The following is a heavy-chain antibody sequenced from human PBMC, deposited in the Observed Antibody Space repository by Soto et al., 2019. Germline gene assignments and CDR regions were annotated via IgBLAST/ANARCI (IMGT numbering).Heavy chain of an antibody. CDR1: GDSVSSDGYF. CDR3: ARIVVEVTINY. D-gene: IGHD2-15*01. V-gene: IGHV4-61*08. J-gene: IGHJ4*02. Sequence: PWETLSLTCTVSGDSVSSDGYFWTWVRQPPGKGLEWIAYISYTGDTNYNPSLKSRVTISVYTSRNQFSLNVRSVSAADTAMYFCARIVVEVTINYWRRGTLV. CDR2: ISYTGDT.